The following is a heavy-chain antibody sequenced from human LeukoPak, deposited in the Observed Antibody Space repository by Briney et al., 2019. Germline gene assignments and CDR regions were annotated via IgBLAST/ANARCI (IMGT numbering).Heavy chain of an antibody. J-gene: IGHJ4*02. CDR3: ATANDYGETKHFDY. V-gene: IGHV1-24*01. Sequence: ASVNVSCKVSGYTLTELSMHWVRQAPGKGLEWMGGFDPEDGETIYAQKFQGRVTMTEDTSTDTAYMELSSLRSEDTAVYYCATANDYGETKHFDYWGQGTLVTVSS. CDR1: GYTLTELS. D-gene: IGHD4-17*01. CDR2: FDPEDGET.